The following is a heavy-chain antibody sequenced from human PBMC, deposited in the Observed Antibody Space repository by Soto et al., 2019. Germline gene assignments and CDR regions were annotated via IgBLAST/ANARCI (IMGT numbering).Heavy chain of an antibody. Sequence: RLSCAASGFTFDDYAMHWVRQAPGKGLEWVSGISWNSGSIGYADSVKGRFTISRDNAKNSLYLQMNSLRAEDTALYYCAKDIKAVAGLFDYWGQGTLLTVSS. CDR1: GFTFDDYA. J-gene: IGHJ4*02. CDR2: ISWNSGSI. CDR3: AKDIKAVAGLFDY. V-gene: IGHV3-9*01. D-gene: IGHD6-19*01.